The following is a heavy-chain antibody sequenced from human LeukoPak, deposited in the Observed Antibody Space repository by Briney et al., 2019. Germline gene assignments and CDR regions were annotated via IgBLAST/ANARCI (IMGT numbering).Heavy chain of an antibody. V-gene: IGHV3-7*01. D-gene: IGHD6-6*01. Sequence: GGSLRLSCAASGFTFRNYWMSWVRQAPGKGLEWVANIKEDGSVKYFVDSVKGRFTISRDNAKNSVYLQMNSLRAEDTAVLYCARRGYSSSSFDYWGQGILVTVSS. CDR3: ARRGYSSSSFDY. J-gene: IGHJ4*02. CDR2: IKEDGSVK. CDR1: GFTFRNYW.